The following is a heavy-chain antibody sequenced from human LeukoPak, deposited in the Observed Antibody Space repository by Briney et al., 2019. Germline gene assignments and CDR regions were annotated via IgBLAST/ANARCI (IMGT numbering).Heavy chain of an antibody. CDR3: MKDPRGPDH. D-gene: IGHD3-10*01. CDR2: ISGSGDST. V-gene: IGHV3-23*01. Sequence: GGSLRLSCAASGFTFSSYAMSWVRQAPGKGLEWVSGISGSGDSTYYADSAKGRFTISRDNSKNTLYLQLNSLRVEDTAVYYCMKDPRGPDHWGQRTLVTVSS. J-gene: IGHJ4*02. CDR1: GFTFSSYA.